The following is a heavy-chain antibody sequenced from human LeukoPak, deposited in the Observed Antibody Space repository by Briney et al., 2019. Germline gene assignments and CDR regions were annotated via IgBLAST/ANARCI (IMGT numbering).Heavy chain of an antibody. CDR3: ARVGLQMATIGGVAFDI. V-gene: IGHV3-7*01. D-gene: IGHD5-24*01. J-gene: IGHJ3*02. CDR2: IKQDGSEK. CDR1: GFTFSSYW. Sequence: PGGSLRLSCAASGFTFSSYWMSWVRQAPGKGLEWVANIKQDGSEKYYVDSVKGRFTISRDNAKNPLYLQMNSLRAEDTAVYYCARVGLQMATIGGVAFDIWGQGTMVTVSS.